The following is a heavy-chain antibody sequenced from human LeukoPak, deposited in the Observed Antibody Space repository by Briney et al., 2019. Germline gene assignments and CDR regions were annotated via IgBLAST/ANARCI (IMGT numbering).Heavy chain of an antibody. V-gene: IGHV4-61*10. Sequence: ETLSLTCTVSGDSLSSGNYYWTWIRQPAGKGLEWIGYIYYSGSTNYNPSLKSRVTISVDTSKNQFSLKLSSVTAADTAVYYCARGRRNAFDIWGQGTMVTVSS. CDR2: IYYSGST. CDR3: ARGRRNAFDI. D-gene: IGHD2-15*01. J-gene: IGHJ3*02. CDR1: GDSLSSGNYY.